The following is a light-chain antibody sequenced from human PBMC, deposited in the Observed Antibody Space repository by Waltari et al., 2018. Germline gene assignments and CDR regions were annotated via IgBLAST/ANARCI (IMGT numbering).Light chain of an antibody. V-gene: IGLV2-14*01. CDR2: GVT. CDR3: ASYTSTRTVI. Sequence: QSALTQPASVSGSPGQSITISCSGTSSDVGGYNYVSLYQQLPGNAPKLMIYGVTRLPSGVSNRLSGSKSGNTASLPIFGLQAEDEADYYCASYTSTRTVIFGGGTRVTVL. CDR1: SSDVGGYNY. J-gene: IGLJ2*01.